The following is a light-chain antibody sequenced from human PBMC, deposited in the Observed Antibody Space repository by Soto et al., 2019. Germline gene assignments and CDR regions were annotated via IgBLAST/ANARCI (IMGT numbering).Light chain of an antibody. CDR2: EVN. CDR1: SSDVGGYNY. CDR3: SSYTSSTTV. Sequence: QSALTQPASVSGSPGQSITISCTGTSSDVGGYNYVSWYQQHPGKAPKLMIYEVNNRPSGVSNRFSGSKSGNTASLTISGLQADDESDYYCSSYTSSTTVFGTGTKLTVL. V-gene: IGLV2-14*01. J-gene: IGLJ1*01.